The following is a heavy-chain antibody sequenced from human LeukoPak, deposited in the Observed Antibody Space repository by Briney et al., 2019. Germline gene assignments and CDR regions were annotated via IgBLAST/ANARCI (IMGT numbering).Heavy chain of an antibody. D-gene: IGHD2-21*02. V-gene: IGHV3-11*04. J-gene: IGHJ4*02. CDR1: GFTFSDYF. CDR2: IDSSGTI. Sequence: GGSLRLSCAASGFTFSDYFMSWIRQGPGKGLEWVSHIDSSGTIYYADSAKGRATISRDNAKNSLYLQMNSLRAEDTAVYYCARPAYCGGNCYYFPDYWGQGTLVTVSS. CDR3: ARPAYCGGNCYYFPDY.